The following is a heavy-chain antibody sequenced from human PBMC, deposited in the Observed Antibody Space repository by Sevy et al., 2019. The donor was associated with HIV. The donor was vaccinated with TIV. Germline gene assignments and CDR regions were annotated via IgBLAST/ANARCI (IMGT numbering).Heavy chain of an antibody. Sequence: GGSLRLSCAASGFTFSSYAMSWVRQAPGKGLEWVSAISGSGGSTYYADSVKGRFTISRDNPKNTLYLQMNSLRAEDMAVYYCAKDTSYDSSGFFDYWGQGTLVTVSS. CDR3: AKDTSYDSSGFFDY. J-gene: IGHJ4*02. D-gene: IGHD3-22*01. CDR2: ISGSGGST. CDR1: GFTFSSYA. V-gene: IGHV3-23*01.